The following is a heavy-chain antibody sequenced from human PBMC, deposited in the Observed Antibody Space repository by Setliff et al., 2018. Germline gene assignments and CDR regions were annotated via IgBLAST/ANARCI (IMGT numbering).Heavy chain of an antibody. V-gene: IGHV4-39*01. CDR1: GASISSGTYY. CDR3: ARTGTYRYFDY. Sequence: SETLSLTCTVSGASISSGTYYWAWIRQPPGQGLEWVGRIHYRGTTYSNASLASRLTISVDTGKNQFSLQLTSVTAADTAVYYCARTGTYRYFDYWGQGTQVTVSS. J-gene: IGHJ4*02. D-gene: IGHD1-1*01. CDR2: IHYRGTT.